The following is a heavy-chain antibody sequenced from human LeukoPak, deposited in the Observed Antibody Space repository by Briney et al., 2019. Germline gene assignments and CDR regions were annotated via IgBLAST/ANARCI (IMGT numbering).Heavy chain of an antibody. V-gene: IGHV3-7*01. J-gene: IGHJ4*02. CDR2: IKQDGSEK. CDR3: ARGDYYDRFFDY. Sequence: GSLRLSCAASGFTFSSYSMNWVRRAPGKGLEWVADIKQDGSEKYYVDSVKGRFTISRDNAKNSLFLQMNSLGAEDTAVYYCARGDYYDRFFDYWGQGTLVTVSS. CDR1: GFTFSSYS. D-gene: IGHD3-22*01.